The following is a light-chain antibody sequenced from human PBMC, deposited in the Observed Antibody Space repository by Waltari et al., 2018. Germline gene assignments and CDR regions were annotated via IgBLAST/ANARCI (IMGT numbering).Light chain of an antibody. V-gene: IGLV4-69*01. CDR1: SGHSSNV. CDR2: VNSDGSH. Sequence: QLVLTQSPSASASLGASVKLTCTLSSGHSSNVIAWLPQQPEKGPRYLMKVNSDGSHSKGDKIPGRFSGSSSGTEHYLTISSLQSEDEADYYCQTGGHGTWVFGGGTKLTVL. J-gene: IGLJ3*02. CDR3: QTGGHGTWV.